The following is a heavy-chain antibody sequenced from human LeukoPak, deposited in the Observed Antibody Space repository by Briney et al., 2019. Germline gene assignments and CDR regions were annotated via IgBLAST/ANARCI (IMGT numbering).Heavy chain of an antibody. V-gene: IGHV4-34*01. CDR2: INHSGST. CDR1: GGSFSGYY. CDR3: ARASNNWNYFDY. J-gene: IGHJ4*02. D-gene: IGHD1-20*01. Sequence: SETLSLTCAVYGGSFSGYYWSWIRQPPGKGLEWIGEINHSGSTNYKPSLKSRITTSVDTSKNQFSLRLNSVTAADTAVYYCARASNNWNYFDYWGQGTLVTVSS.